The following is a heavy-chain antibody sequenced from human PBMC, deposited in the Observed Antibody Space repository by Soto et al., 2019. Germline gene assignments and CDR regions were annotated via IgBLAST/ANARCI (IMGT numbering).Heavy chain of an antibody. CDR2: ISYDGSDK. D-gene: IGHD3-22*01. CDR1: GFTFSSYA. Sequence: GSLRLSCAASGFTFSSYAMHWVRQAPGKGLEWVALISYDGSDKDYADSVKGRFTISRDNSRNTLFLQMNSLRAEDTAVYYCARVYYYAHGSSGHYRSPAVWCNGALVTVAS. CDR3: ARVYYYAHGSSGHYRSPAV. J-gene: IGHJ2*01. V-gene: IGHV3-30-3*01.